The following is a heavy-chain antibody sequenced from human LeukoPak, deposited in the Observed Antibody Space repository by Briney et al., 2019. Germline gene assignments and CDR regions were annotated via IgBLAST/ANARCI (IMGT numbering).Heavy chain of an antibody. J-gene: IGHJ4*02. D-gene: IGHD6-13*01. CDR2: ISDSGGNT. CDR1: GFTFSTYA. V-gene: IGHV3-23*01. Sequence: GGSLRLSCTASGFTFSTYAMSWVRQAPGQGLEWVSGISDSGGNTYYADSVKGRFTISRDNSKSTLYLQMSSLRAEDTAVYYCAKEPLYSSRAVDYWGQGTLVTVSS. CDR3: AKEPLYSSRAVDY.